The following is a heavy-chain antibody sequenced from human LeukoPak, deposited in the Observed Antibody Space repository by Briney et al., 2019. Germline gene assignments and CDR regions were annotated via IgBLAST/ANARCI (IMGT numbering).Heavy chain of an antibody. V-gene: IGHV4-59*01. CDR2: IYYSGST. J-gene: IGHJ5*02. CDR3: ARQEQQLIYNWFDP. D-gene: IGHD6-13*01. Sequence: SETLSLTCTVSGGSISSYYWSWIRQPPGKGLEWIGYIYYSGSTNYNPSLKSRVTISVDTSKNQFSLKLSSVTAADTAVYYCARQEQQLIYNWFDPRGQGTLVTVSS. CDR1: GGSISSYY.